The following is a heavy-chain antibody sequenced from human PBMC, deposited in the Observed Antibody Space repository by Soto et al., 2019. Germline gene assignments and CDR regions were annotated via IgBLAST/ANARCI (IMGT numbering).Heavy chain of an antibody. CDR3: ARDPIGGGAPYYFDY. J-gene: IGHJ4*02. V-gene: IGHV1-2*02. CDR2: INPNNGDT. Sequence: ASVKVSCKASGYTFTGYYLHWVRQAPGQGLEWMGWINPNNGDTNYAQKFQDRVTMTRDTSVSTAYMELSRLKSDDAAVYYCARDPIGGGAPYYFDYWGQGTLVTVSS. D-gene: IGHD3-16*01. CDR1: GYTFTGYY.